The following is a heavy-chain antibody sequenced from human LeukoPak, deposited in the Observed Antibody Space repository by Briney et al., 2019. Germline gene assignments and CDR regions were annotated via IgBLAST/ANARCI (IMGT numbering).Heavy chain of an antibody. J-gene: IGHJ6*04. Sequence: GGSLRLSCAASGFTFSSDGMHWVRQAPGKGLEWVAVIWYDGSNKYYADSVKARFTISRDNSKNTLYLQMNSLRAEDTAVYYCASSYGDYAFDGMDVWGKGTTVTVSS. CDR1: GFTFSSDG. CDR2: IWYDGSNK. V-gene: IGHV3-33*01. CDR3: ASSYGDYAFDGMDV. D-gene: IGHD4-17*01.